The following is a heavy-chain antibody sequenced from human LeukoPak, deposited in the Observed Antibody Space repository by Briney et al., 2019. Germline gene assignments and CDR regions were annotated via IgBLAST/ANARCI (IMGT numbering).Heavy chain of an antibody. CDR3: AKDSGPYSSSWWVY. V-gene: IGHV3-23*01. CDR2: ISGSGGST. CDR1: GFTFSSYA. D-gene: IGHD6-13*01. J-gene: IGHJ4*02. Sequence: GGSLRLSCAASGFTFSSYATSWVRQAPGKGLEWVSAISGSGGSTYYADSVKGRFTISRDNSKNTLYLQMNSLRAEDTAVYYCAKDSGPYSSSWWVYWGQGTLVTVSS.